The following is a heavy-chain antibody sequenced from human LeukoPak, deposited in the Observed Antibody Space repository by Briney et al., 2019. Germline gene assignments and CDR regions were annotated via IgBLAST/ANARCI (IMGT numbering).Heavy chain of an antibody. J-gene: IGHJ4*02. Sequence: GGSLRLSCAASGFTVSSNYMSWVRQAPGKGLEWVSVIYSGGSTYYADSAKGRFTISRDNSKNTLYLQMNSLRAEDTAVYYCARAGAAAGTFDYWGQGTLVTVSS. CDR2: IYSGGST. CDR1: GFTVSSNY. D-gene: IGHD6-13*01. CDR3: ARAGAAAGTFDY. V-gene: IGHV3-53*01.